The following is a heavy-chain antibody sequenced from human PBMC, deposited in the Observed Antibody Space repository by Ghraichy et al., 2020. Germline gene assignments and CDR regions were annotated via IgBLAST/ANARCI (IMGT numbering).Heavy chain of an antibody. CDR3: AKDMYYDFWSGYLHYYYGMDV. Sequence: GGSLRLSCAASGFTFSSYGMHWVRQAPGKGLEWVAVISYDGSNKYYADSVKGRFTISRDNSKNTLYLQMNSLRAEDTAVYYCAKDMYYDFWSGYLHYYYGMDVWGQGTTVTVSS. D-gene: IGHD3-3*01. CDR1: GFTFSSYG. CDR2: ISYDGSNK. J-gene: IGHJ6*02. V-gene: IGHV3-30*18.